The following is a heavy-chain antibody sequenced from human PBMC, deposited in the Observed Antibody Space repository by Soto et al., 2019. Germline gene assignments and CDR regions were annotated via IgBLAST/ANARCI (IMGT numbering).Heavy chain of an antibody. D-gene: IGHD1-26*01. Sequence: GGALRLSCAASGFTFISYAMSWVRQAPWKGLEWVSAISGSGGSTYYADSVKGRFTISRDNSKNTLYLQMNSLIAEDTAVYYCAKASYSGSWPYYFDYWGQGTLVTVSS. CDR2: ISGSGGST. CDR3: AKASYSGSWPYYFDY. V-gene: IGHV3-23*01. CDR1: GFTFISYA. J-gene: IGHJ4*02.